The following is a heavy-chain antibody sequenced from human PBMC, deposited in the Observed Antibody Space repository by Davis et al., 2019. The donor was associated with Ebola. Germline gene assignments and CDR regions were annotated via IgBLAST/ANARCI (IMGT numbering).Heavy chain of an antibody. Sequence: PGGSLRLSCAASGFTFSSYAMHWVRQAPGKGLEWVAVISYDGSNKYYADSVKGRFTISRDNSKNTLYLQMNSLRAEDTAVYYCARGSDCSSTSCLPPYYYYYYGMDVWGQGTTVTVSS. CDR1: GFTFSSYA. V-gene: IGHV3-30-3*01. CDR3: ARGSDCSSTSCLPPYYYYYYGMDV. D-gene: IGHD2-2*01. J-gene: IGHJ6*02. CDR2: ISYDGSNK.